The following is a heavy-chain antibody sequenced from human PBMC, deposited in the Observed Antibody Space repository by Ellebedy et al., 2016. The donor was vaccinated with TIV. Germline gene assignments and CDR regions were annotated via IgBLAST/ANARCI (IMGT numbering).Heavy chain of an antibody. J-gene: IGHJ4*02. CDR1: GFTFSSYS. D-gene: IGHD5-24*01. CDR3: ARDPQRWLPDY. V-gene: IGHV3-21*01. CDR2: ISSSSSYI. Sequence: GGSLRLXXAASGFTFSSYSMNWVRQAPGKGLEWVSSISSSSSYIYYADSVKGRFTISRDNAKNSLYLQMNSLRAEDTAVYYCARDPQRWLPDYWGQGTLVTVSS.